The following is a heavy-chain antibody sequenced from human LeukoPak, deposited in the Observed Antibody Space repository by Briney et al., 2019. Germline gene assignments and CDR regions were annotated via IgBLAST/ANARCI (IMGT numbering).Heavy chain of an antibody. CDR2: INPNSGGT. V-gene: IGHV1-2*02. CDR1: GYTFTGYY. CDR3: ARDLRSTYYYDSSGYYYHPFDY. J-gene: IGHJ4*02. Sequence: GASVKVSCKASGYTFTGYYMHWVRQAPGQGLEWMGWINPNSGGTNYAQKFQGRVTMTRDTSISTAYMGLSRLRSDDTAVYYCARDLRSTYYYDSSGYYYHPFDYWGQGTLVTVSS. D-gene: IGHD3-22*01.